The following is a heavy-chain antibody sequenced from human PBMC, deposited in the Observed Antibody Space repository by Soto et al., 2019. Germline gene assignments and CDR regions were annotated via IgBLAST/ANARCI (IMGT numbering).Heavy chain of an antibody. CDR2: ISAYNGNT. Sequence: QVQLVQSGAEVKQPGASVKVSCKASGYTFTSYGISWVRQAPGQGLEWMGWISAYNGNTNYAQKLQGRVTMTTDTSTSTAYMELRSLRSDDTAVYYCARVVYYYDSSGYLSPDAFDIWGQGTMVTVSS. V-gene: IGHV1-18*01. CDR3: ARVVYYYDSSGYLSPDAFDI. D-gene: IGHD3-22*01. CDR1: GYTFTSYG. J-gene: IGHJ3*02.